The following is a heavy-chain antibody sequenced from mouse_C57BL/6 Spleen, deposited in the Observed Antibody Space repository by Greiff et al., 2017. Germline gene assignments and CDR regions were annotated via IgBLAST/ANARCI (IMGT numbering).Heavy chain of an antibody. CDR2: IDPSDSET. CDR3: ARGNYDYEKACFAY. Sequence: QVQLQQPGAELVRPGSSVKLSCKASGYTFTSYWMHWVKQRPIQGLEWIGNIDPSDSETHYNQKFKDKATLTVDKSSSTAYMQLSSLTSEDSAVYYGARGNYDYEKACFAYWGQGTLVTVSA. V-gene: IGHV1-52*01. CDR1: GYTFTSYW. D-gene: IGHD2-4*01. J-gene: IGHJ3*01.